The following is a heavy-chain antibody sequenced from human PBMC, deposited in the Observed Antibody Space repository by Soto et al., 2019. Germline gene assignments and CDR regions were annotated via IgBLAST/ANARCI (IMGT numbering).Heavy chain of an antibody. CDR3: ARVGGYRLDY. D-gene: IGHD3-16*02. Sequence: SETLSLTCTVSGGSISSGGYYWSWIRQHPGKGLEWIGYIYSNGSTNYNPSLKSRVSISVDTSKNQFSLNLSSVTAADTAVYYCARVGGYRLDYWGQGTLVTVSS. J-gene: IGHJ4*02. CDR2: IYSNGST. V-gene: IGHV4-31*03. CDR1: GGSISSGGYY.